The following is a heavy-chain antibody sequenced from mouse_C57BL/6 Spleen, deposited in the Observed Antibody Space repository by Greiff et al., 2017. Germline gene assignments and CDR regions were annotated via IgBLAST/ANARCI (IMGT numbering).Heavy chain of an antibody. CDR1: GFTFSDYY. CDR3: ARQWDYRIYWYFDV. J-gene: IGHJ1*03. D-gene: IGHD2-4*01. V-gene: IGHV5-12*01. Sequence: EVQLVESGGGLVQPGGSLKLSCAASGFTFSDYYMYWVRQTPEKRLEWVAYISNGGGSTYSPDTVKGRFTISRDNAKNTLYLQMSRLKSEDTAMYYCARQWDYRIYWYFDVWGTGTTVTVSS. CDR2: ISNGGGST.